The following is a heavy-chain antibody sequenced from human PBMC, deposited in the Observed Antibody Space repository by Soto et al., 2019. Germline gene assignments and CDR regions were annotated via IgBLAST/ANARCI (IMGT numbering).Heavy chain of an antibody. V-gene: IGHV2-5*02. J-gene: IGHJ4*02. CDR2: IYWGDDK. CDR1: GFSLSTSGVG. CDR3: AHGLTPLDYGDYGGVFDY. Sequence: QITLKESGPTLVKPTQTLTLTCTFSGFSLSTSGVGVGWIRQPPGKALEWLALIYWGDDKRYSPSLKSRLTITKDTSKNLVVLTMTNMDPVDTATYYRAHGLTPLDYGDYGGVFDYWGQGTLVNVSS. D-gene: IGHD4-17*01.